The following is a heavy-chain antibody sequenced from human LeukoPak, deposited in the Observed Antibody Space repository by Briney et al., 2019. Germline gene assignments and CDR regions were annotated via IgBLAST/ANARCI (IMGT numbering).Heavy chain of an antibody. CDR3: ARHQGYFDWLRVGGHAFDI. CDR2: IYYSGGT. J-gene: IGHJ3*02. Sequence: SETLSLTCTVSGGSISSSSYYWSWIRQPPGKGLEWIGYIYYSGGTNYNPSLKSRVTISVDTSKNQFSLKLSSVTAADTAVYYCARHQGYFDWLRVGGHAFDIWGQGTMVTVSS. CDR1: GGSISSSSYY. V-gene: IGHV4-61*05. D-gene: IGHD3-9*01.